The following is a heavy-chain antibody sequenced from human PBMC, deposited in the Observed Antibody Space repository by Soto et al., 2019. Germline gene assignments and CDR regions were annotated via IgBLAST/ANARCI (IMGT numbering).Heavy chain of an antibody. D-gene: IGHD4-17*01. V-gene: IGHV4-30-4*01. J-gene: IGHJ6*02. CDR3: VREDDGGDRDYYGLDV. Sequence: QVQLQESGPGLVRPSQTLSLTCTVSGGSISSDHYHWTWIRQTPGTGLEWIGYIHYSGSVYYNPSLQRRSTMSLDTSKNLFSLKLSSVTAADTAVYFCVREDDGGDRDYYGLDVWGQGTTVTVSS. CDR2: IHYSGSV. CDR1: GGSISSDHYH.